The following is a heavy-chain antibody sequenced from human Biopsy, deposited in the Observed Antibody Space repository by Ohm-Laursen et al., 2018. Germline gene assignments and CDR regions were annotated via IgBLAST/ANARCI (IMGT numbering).Heavy chain of an antibody. Sequence: SETLSLTCTVSGDSINNYYWSWIRQPAGKGLEWIGRIYTSGSPNYNLSLESRVTMSVDTSKNQFSLNLRSVTAADTAVYFCARGSSYGYDFDYWGQGTLVAVSS. CDR2: IYTSGSP. CDR3: ARGSSYGYDFDY. D-gene: IGHD5-18*01. CDR1: GDSINNYY. V-gene: IGHV4-4*07. J-gene: IGHJ4*02.